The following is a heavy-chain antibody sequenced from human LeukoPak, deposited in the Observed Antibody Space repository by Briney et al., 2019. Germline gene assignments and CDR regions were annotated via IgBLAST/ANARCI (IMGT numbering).Heavy chain of an antibody. Sequence: SETLSLTCTVSGGSISSGSYYWSWIRQPAGKGLEWIGRIYTSGSTNYNPSLKSRVTISVDTSKNQFSLKLSSVTAADTAVYYCARAYGSGNYYYMDVWGKGTTVTVSS. V-gene: IGHV4-61*02. CDR3: ARAYGSGNYYYMDV. D-gene: IGHD3-10*01. CDR1: GGSISSGSYY. CDR2: IYTSGST. J-gene: IGHJ6*03.